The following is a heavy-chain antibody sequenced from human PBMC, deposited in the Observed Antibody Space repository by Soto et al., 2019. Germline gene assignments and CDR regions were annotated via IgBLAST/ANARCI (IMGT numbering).Heavy chain of an antibody. CDR1: GFIFNDYY. CDR2: ISNSGTTT. Sequence: QVQLVQSGGGLVEPGGSLRLSCAASGFIFNDYYMSWVRQAPGKGLEWISYISNSGTTTYYAESAKGRFTISRDNAKQSLYMQMKSLRAEDTAVYYCAVDCCSPSCFTRWLTDPWGQGTLVTVSA. CDR3: AVDCCSPSCFTRWLTDP. D-gene: IGHD2-2*02. V-gene: IGHV3-11*01. J-gene: IGHJ5*02.